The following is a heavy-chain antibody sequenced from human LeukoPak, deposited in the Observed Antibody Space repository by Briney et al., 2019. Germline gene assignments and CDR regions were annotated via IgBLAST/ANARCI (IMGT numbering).Heavy chain of an antibody. CDR3: AREAAHCTNGVCPLDY. J-gene: IGHJ4*02. CDR2: IGTAGDT. V-gene: IGHV3-13*01. Sequence: GGSLRLSCAASGFTFSSYDFHWVRQATVKGLQWVSAIGTAGDTYYLDSVKGRFTISRENAKNSLYLQMNSLRAGDTAVYYCAREAAHCTNGVCPLDYWGQGTLVTVSS. CDR1: GFTFSSYD. D-gene: IGHD2-8*01.